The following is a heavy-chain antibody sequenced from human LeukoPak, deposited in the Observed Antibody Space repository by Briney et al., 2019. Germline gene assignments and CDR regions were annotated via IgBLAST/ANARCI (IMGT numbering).Heavy chain of an antibody. CDR3: ARPLRGVRNWFDP. Sequence: VASVKVSCKASGYTFTSYDINWVRQATGQGLEWMGWMNPNSGNTGYAQKFQGRVTMTRNTSTSTAYMELSSLRSEDTAVYYCARPLRGVRNWFDPWGHGTLVTVSS. D-gene: IGHD3-10*01. CDR1: GYTFTSYD. CDR2: MNPNSGNT. V-gene: IGHV1-8*01. J-gene: IGHJ5*02.